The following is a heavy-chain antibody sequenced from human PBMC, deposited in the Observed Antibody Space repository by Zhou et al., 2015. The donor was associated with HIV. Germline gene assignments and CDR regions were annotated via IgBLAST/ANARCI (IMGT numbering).Heavy chain of an antibody. J-gene: IGHJ5*02. D-gene: IGHD3-10*01. Sequence: QVQLVQSGAELKKPGASVKVSCKASDYTFTNYGITWVRQAPGQGLEWMGGISTYNINAVYAQKFQGRITMSTDISTTTAYMELRSLRSDDTAVYYCARRGNYFDSGNYRYWFDPWGQGTLVTVSS. CDR1: DYTFTNYG. V-gene: IGHV1-18*01. CDR3: ARRGNYFDSGNYRYWFDP. CDR2: ISTYNINA.